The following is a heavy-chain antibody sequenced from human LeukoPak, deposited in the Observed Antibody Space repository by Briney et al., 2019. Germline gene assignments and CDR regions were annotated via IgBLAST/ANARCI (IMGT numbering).Heavy chain of an antibody. Sequence: GGSLRLSCTASGFTFSSYGMHWVRQAPGKGLEWVAVIWYDGSNEYYADSVKGRFTISRDNSKNTLYVQMDSLKTEDTAVYYCADIGSAGTDHWGQGTLVTVSS. J-gene: IGHJ4*02. CDR2: IWYDGSNE. CDR1: GFTFSSYG. D-gene: IGHD5-12*01. V-gene: IGHV3-33*01. CDR3: ADIGSAGTDH.